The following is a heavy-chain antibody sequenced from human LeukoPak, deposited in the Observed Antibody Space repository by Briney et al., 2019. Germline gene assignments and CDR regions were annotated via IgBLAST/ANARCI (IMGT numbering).Heavy chain of an antibody. CDR2: ISSGGSTI. CDR1: GFTFSSHE. CDR3: ARDVWFDP. V-gene: IGHV3-48*03. Sequence: PGGSLRLSCAASGFTFSSHEMNWVRQPPGKGLEWVSYISSGGSTIYYADSVKGRFTVSRDNAKNSLYLQMNSLRAEDTALYYCARDVWFDPWGQGTLVTASS. J-gene: IGHJ5*02.